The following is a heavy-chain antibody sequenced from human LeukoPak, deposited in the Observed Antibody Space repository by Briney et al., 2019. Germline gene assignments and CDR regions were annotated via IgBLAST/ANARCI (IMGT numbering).Heavy chain of an antibody. Sequence: SETLSLTCAVYGGSFSGYYWSWIRQPPGKGLEWIGEINHSGSTNYNPSLKSRVTISVDTSKNQFSLKLSSVTAADTAVYYCARGSGSGDSWFDPWGQGTLVTVSS. CDR3: ARGSGSGDSWFDP. CDR1: GGSFSGYY. J-gene: IGHJ5*02. V-gene: IGHV4-34*01. D-gene: IGHD6-19*01. CDR2: INHSGST.